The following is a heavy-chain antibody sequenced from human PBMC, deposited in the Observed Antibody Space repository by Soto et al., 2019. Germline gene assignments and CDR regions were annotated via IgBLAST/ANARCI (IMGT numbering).Heavy chain of an antibody. CDR2: IYYSGST. V-gene: IGHV4-31*03. Sequence: QVQLQESGPGLVKPSQTLSLTCTVSGGSISSGGYYWSWIRQHPGKGLEWIGYIYYSGSTYYNPSRKDRVTVSVDTSKNQFTRKLSSVAAADTAVYYCARGTMLVWDWYFDLWGRGTLVTVSS. J-gene: IGHJ2*01. D-gene: IGHD3-22*01. CDR3: ARGTMLVWDWYFDL. CDR1: GGSISSGGYY.